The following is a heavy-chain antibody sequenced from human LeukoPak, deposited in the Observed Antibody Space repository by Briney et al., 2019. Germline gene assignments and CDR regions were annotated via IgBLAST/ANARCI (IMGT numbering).Heavy chain of an antibody. J-gene: IGHJ4*02. CDR3: AGVGNYYDSSGYYSFDY. CDR2: IYYSGST. V-gene: IGHV4-59*11. D-gene: IGHD3-22*01. CDR1: GGSISSHY. Sequence: PSETLSLTCTVSGGSISSHYWSWIRQPPGKGLEWIGYIYYSGSTNYNPSLKSRVAISVDTSKNQFSLKLSSVTAADTAVYYCAGVGNYYDSSGYYSFDYWGQGTLVTVSS.